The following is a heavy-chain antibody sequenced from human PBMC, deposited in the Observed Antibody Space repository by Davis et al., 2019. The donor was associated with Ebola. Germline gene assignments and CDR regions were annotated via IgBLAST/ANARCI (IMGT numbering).Heavy chain of an antibody. CDR1: GGTFSSYA. J-gene: IGHJ6*02. D-gene: IGHD2-15*01. V-gene: IGHV1-69*06. Sequence: AASVKVSCKASGGTFSSYAISWVRQAPGQGLEWMGGIIPIFGTANYAQKFQGRVTITADKSTSTAYMELSSLRSEDTAVYYCARWYCSGGSCYSGGYYYYYDMDVWGQGTTVTVSS. CDR3: ARWYCSGGSCYSGGYYYYYDMDV. CDR2: IIPIFGTA.